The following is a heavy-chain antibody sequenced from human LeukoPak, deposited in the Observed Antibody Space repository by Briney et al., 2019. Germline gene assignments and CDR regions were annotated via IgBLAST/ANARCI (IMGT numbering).Heavy chain of an antibody. CDR1: GFTFRSYG. CDR2: IRYDGSNK. CDR3: AKDRDDYVWGSYLGAFDI. Sequence: GGSLRLSCAASGFTFRSYGMHWVRQAPGKGLEWVAFIRYDGSNKYYADSVKGRFTISRDNSKNTLYLQMNSLRAEDTAVFYCAKDRDDYVWGSYLGAFDIWGQGTMVTVSS. V-gene: IGHV3-30*02. D-gene: IGHD3-16*01. J-gene: IGHJ3*02.